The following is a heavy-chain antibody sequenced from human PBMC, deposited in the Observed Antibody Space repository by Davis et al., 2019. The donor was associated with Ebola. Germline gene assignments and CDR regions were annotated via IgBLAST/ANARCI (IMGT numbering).Heavy chain of an antibody. CDR3: ARARAYNWFDP. CDR2: INHSGST. Sequence: MPGGSLRLSCAVYGGSFSGYYWSWIRQPPGKGLEWIGEINHSGSTNYNPSLKSRVTISVDTSKNQFSLKLSSVTAADTAVYYCARARAYNWFDPWGQGTLVTVSS. J-gene: IGHJ5*02. V-gene: IGHV4-34*01. CDR1: GGSFSGYY.